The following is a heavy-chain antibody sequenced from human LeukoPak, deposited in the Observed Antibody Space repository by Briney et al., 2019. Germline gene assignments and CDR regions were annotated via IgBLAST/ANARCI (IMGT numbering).Heavy chain of an antibody. CDR2: IYYSGST. CDR3: ARDSGPAGYSSSY. J-gene: IGHJ4*02. V-gene: IGHV4-59*01. Sequence: SETLSLTCTVSGGSISSYYSSWIRQPPGKGLEWIGYIYYSGSTNYNPSLKSRVTISVDTSKNQFSLKLSSVTAADTAVYYCARDSGPAGYSSSYWGQGTLVTVSS. CDR1: GGSISSYY. D-gene: IGHD6-13*01.